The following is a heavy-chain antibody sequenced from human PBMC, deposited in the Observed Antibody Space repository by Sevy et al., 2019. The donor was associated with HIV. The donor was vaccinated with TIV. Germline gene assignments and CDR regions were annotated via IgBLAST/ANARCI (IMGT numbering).Heavy chain of an antibody. D-gene: IGHD6-6*01. CDR2: IGGSGGST. CDR1: QFAFSDYA. J-gene: IGHJ5*01. CDR3: AKARMAARSLNPRLLNFDS. Sequence: GGSLRLSCAASQFAFSDYAMTWVRQAPGKGLEWVASIGGSGGSTYYAESVRGRFTISRDNVKHVVYLQMDTLRVADTALYFCAKARMAARSLNPRLLNFDSWGQGTLVTVSS. V-gene: IGHV3-23*01.